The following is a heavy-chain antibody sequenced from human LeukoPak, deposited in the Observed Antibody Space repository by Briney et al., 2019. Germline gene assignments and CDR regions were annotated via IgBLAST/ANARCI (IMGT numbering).Heavy chain of an antibody. CDR3: ATTPLSGSLGSPTETYYFDY. V-gene: IGHV3-11*03. J-gene: IGHJ4*02. D-gene: IGHD1-1*01. CDR2: ISSSNTYT. CDR1: GFIFSDYY. Sequence: GGSLRLSCVASGFIFSDYYMSWIRQAPGKGLEWVSYISSSNTYTDYADSVKGRFTISRDNAKNSLYLQMDSLRVEDTAVYYCATTPLSGSLGSPTETYYFDYWGQGTLVTVSS.